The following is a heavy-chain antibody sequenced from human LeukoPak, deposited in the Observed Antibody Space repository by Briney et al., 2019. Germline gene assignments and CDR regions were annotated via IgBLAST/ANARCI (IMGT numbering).Heavy chain of an antibody. CDR3: ARESYGDYFDY. CDR2: IKQDGSEK. V-gene: IGHV3-7*01. Sequence: GGSLRLSCAASGFTFSSYWXXXVXXAPXXXXXWVANIKQDGSEKYYVDSVKGRFTISRDNAKNSLYLQMNSLRAEDTAVYYCARESYGDYFDYWGQGTLVTVSS. CDR1: GFTFSSYW. D-gene: IGHD4-17*01. J-gene: IGHJ4*02.